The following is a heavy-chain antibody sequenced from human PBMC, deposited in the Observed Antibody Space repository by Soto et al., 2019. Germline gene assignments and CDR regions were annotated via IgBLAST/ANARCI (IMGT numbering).Heavy chain of an antibody. CDR2: ISSSGSTI. D-gene: IGHD3-3*01. V-gene: IGHV3-11*01. Sequence: VGSLRLSGAAAGFTFSDYYMSWIRQAPGKGMERVSYISSSGSTIYYADSVKGRFTIARDNAKNSLYLQMNSLRAEDTAVYYCVRGDEVYDFWSGYSGGLGMDVWGQGTTDT. J-gene: IGHJ6*02. CDR1: GFTFSDYY. CDR3: VRGDEVYDFWSGYSGGLGMDV.